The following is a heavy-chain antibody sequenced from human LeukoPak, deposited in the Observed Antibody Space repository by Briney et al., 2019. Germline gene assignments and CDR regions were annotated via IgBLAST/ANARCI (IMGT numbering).Heavy chain of an antibody. J-gene: IGHJ4*02. V-gene: IGHV1-18*01. Sequence: ASVKVSCKASGYTFTTYGISWVRQAPGQGLEWMGWISAYNGNTNYAQKLQGRVTMTADTSTTTAYMELRSLKSDDTAVYYCARVQHYYGSGTYYVVEVDYWGQGTLVTVSS. CDR3: ARVQHYYGSGTYYVVEVDY. CDR2: ISAYNGNT. D-gene: IGHD3-10*01. CDR1: GYTFTTYG.